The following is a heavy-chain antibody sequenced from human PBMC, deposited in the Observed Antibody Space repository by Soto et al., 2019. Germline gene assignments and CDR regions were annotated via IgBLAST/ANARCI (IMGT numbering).Heavy chain of an antibody. CDR1: GFTFSNAW. J-gene: IGHJ6*02. CDR3: TSCPADYYYYGMDV. V-gene: IGHV3-15*01. CDR2: IKSKTDGGTT. Sequence: VQLVESGGGLVKPGGSLRLSCAASGFTFSNAWMSWVRQAPGKGLEWVGRIKSKTDGGTTDYAAPVKGRFTISRDDSKNTLYLQMNSLKTGDTAVYYCTSCPADYYYYGMDVWGQGTTVTVSS.